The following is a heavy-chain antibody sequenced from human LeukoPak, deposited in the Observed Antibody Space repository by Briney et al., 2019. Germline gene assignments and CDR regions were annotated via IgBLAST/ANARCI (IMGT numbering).Heavy chain of an antibody. V-gene: IGHV3-66*01. Sequence: GGSLRLSCAASGFTVSSNYMSWVRQAPGKGLEWVSVIYSGGSTYYADSVKGRFTISRDNSKNTLYLQMNSLRAEDTAVYYCASLIVVVPAAIGYYFDYWGQGTLVTVSS. CDR1: GFTVSSNY. J-gene: IGHJ4*02. CDR3: ASLIVVVPAAIGYYFDY. D-gene: IGHD2-2*01. CDR2: IYSGGST.